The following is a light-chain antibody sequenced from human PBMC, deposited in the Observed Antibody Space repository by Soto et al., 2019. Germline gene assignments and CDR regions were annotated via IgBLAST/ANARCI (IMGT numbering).Light chain of an antibody. CDR3: QQSSSTLWT. J-gene: IGKJ1*01. CDR2: AAS. CDR1: QRISTY. Sequence: DIQMTQSPSSLSASVGDTVTITCRASQRISTYLNWYQQKPGRAPKLVISAASSLQSGVPTRFSGDGSGTDFTLTISSLQPEDVATYFCQQSSSTLWTFGQGTRV. V-gene: IGKV1-39*01.